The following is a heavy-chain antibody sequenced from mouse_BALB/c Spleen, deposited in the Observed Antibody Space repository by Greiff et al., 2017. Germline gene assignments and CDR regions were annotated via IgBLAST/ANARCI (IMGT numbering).Heavy chain of an antibody. J-gene: IGHJ4*01. D-gene: IGHD2-4*01. CDR1: GFSLTGYG. CDR3: ARDYDYSYYAMDY. CDR2: IWGDGST. Sequence: VHLVESGPGLVAPSQSLSITCTVSGFSLTGYGVNWVRQPPGKGLEWLGMIWGDGSTDYNSALKSRLSISKDNSKSQVFLKMNSLQTDDTARYYCARDYDYSYYAMDYWGQGTSVTVSS. V-gene: IGHV2-6-7*01.